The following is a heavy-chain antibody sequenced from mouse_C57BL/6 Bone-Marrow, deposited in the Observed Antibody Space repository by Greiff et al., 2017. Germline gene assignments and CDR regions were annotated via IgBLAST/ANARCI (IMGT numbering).Heavy chain of an antibody. J-gene: IGHJ4*01. D-gene: IGHD2-14*01. CDR1: GYTFTSYW. V-gene: IGHV1-69*01. CDR3: ATSVRRYYAMDY. CDR2: IDPSDSYT. Sequence: VQLQQSGAELVMPGASVKLSCKASGYTFTSYWMHWVKQRPGQGLEWIGEIDPSDSYTNYNQKFKGKSTLTVDKSSSTAYMQLSSLTSEESAVYYCATSVRRYYAMDYWGQGTSVTVSS.